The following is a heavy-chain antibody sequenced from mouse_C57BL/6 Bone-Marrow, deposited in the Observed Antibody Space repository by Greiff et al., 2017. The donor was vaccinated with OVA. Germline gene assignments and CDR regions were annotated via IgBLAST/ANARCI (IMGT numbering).Heavy chain of an antibody. V-gene: IGHV7-3*01. D-gene: IGHD1-1*01. J-gene: IGHJ2*01. CDR1: GFTFTNYY. CDR3: ARYKGRVAVDYFDY. Sequence: EVQRVESGGGLVQPGDSLSLSCAASGFTFTNYYMSWVRQPPGKALEWLAFIRNKPNGSTTEYSASGKGRFTISRDNSKSILYLPMNALRAEDSSTYYCARYKGRVAVDYFDYWGQGTALTVSS. CDR2: IRNKPNGSTT.